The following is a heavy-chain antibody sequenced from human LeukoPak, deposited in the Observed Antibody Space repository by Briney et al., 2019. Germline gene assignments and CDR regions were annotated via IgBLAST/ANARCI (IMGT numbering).Heavy chain of an antibody. CDR2: ISGSGGST. CDR3: AKDPLGYCSGGSCYGY. Sequence: GGSLRLSCAASGFTFSSYAMSWVRQAPGKGLEWVSAISGSGGSTYYADSVKGRFTISRDNFKNTLYLQMNSLRAEDTAVYYCAKDPLGYCSGGSCYGYWGQGTLVTVSS. D-gene: IGHD2-15*01. CDR1: GFTFSSYA. V-gene: IGHV3-23*01. J-gene: IGHJ4*02.